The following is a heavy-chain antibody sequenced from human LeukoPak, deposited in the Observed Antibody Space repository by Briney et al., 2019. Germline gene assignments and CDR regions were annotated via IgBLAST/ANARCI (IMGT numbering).Heavy chain of an antibody. V-gene: IGHV3-64D*06. CDR1: GFTFSSYA. CDR3: VKDSRVGGLFTYYGMDV. J-gene: IGHJ6*02. CDR2: ISSNGGST. D-gene: IGHD2-21*01. Sequence: GGSLRLSCSASGFTFSSYAMHWVRQAPGKGLEYVSAISSNGGSTYYADSVMGRFTISRDNSKNTLYLQMSSLRAEDTAVYYCVKDSRVGGLFTYYGMDVWGQGTTVTVSS.